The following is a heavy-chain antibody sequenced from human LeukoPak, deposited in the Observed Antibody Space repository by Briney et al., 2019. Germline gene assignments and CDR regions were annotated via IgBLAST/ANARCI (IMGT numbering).Heavy chain of an antibody. CDR2: IYYTGST. Sequence: PSETLSLTCTVSGGSISNYYWSWIRQPPGKGLEWIGYIYYTGSTKYNPSLRSRVSISLDTSKKQFPLNLRSVIAADTAVYYCARHPAWFDPWGQGTLVTVSS. CDR1: GGSISNYY. CDR3: ARHPAWFDP. V-gene: IGHV4-59*08. J-gene: IGHJ5*02.